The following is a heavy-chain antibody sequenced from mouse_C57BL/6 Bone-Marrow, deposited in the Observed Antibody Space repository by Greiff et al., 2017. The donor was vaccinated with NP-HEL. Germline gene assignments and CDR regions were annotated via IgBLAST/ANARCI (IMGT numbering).Heavy chain of an antibody. Sequence: VQLQQSGPGLVQPSQSLSITCTVSGFSLTSYGVHWVRQSPGKGLEWLGVIWSGGSTDYNAAFISRLSISKDNSKSQVFFKMNSLQADDTATYYCARWGAMDYWGQGTSVTVSS. V-gene: IGHV2-2*01. CDR1: GFSLTSYG. CDR2: IWSGGST. CDR3: ARWGAMDY. J-gene: IGHJ4*01.